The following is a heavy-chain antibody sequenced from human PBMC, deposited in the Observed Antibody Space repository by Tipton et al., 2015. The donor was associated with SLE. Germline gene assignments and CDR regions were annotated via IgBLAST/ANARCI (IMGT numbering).Heavy chain of an antibody. V-gene: IGHV4-30-4*01. CDR1: GGSISSGEYY. CDR3: ARDPSDTSGFYTYSFDL. Sequence: LRLSCTVSGGSISSGEYYWSWIRQPPGKGLEWIGYIYNSENTYNNPSLKSRLTISVDTSRNQFSLKLSSVTAADTAVYYCARDPSDTSGFYTYSFDLWGQGTPVTVSS. D-gene: IGHD3-22*01. CDR2: IYNSENT. J-gene: IGHJ4*02.